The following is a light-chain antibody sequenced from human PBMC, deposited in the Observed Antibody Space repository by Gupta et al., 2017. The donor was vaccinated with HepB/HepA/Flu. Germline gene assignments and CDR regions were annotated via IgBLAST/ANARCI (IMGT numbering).Light chain of an antibody. CDR2: GAS. CDR3: QQYGGSVA. CDR1: QSVSSTY. Sequence: EIVLTQSPGTLSLSPGERGTLSCRASQSVSSTYLAWYQQKPGQAPRLLIYGASSRATGVPDRFSGSGSGTVFTLTSSRLDPEDSAVYFWQQYGGSVAFGGGTKVEIK. J-gene: IGKJ4*01. V-gene: IGKV3-20*01.